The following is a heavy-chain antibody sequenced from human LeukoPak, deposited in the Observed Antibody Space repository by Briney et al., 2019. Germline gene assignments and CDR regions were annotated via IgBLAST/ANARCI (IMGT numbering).Heavy chain of an antibody. CDR1: GYTFTANY. CDR2: INPRSGGT. V-gene: IGHV1-2*02. J-gene: IGHJ4*02. Sequence: GASVKVSCKASGYTFTANYMHWVRQAPGQGLEWMGWINPRSGGTNYGEKFRGRVTMTRDTSITTAYTELSSLRFDDTAVYYCARGSGTSWFDYWGQGTLVTVSS. CDR3: ARGSGTSWFDY. D-gene: IGHD2-2*01.